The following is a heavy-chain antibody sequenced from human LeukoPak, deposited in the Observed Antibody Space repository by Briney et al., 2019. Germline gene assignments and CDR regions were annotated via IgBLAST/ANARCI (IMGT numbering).Heavy chain of an antibody. Sequence: GGSLRLSCAASGFTFSSYSMNWVRQAPGKGLEWVSSISSSSYIYYADSVKGRFTISRDNAKNSLYLQMNSLRAEDTAVYYCARDERSYGYHLTRFDPWGQGTLVNVS. D-gene: IGHD5-18*01. V-gene: IGHV3-21*01. CDR2: ISSSSYI. CDR1: GFTFSSYS. CDR3: ARDERSYGYHLTRFDP. J-gene: IGHJ5*02.